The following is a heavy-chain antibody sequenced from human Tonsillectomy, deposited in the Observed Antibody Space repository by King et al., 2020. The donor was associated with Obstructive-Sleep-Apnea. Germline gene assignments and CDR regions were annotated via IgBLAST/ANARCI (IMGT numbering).Heavy chain of an antibody. D-gene: IGHD6-13*01. CDR1: GFTFSSYG. CDR3: AKEIGSSGWYPAYYYYGMDV. J-gene: IGHJ6*02. Sequence: VQLVESGGGVVQPGRSLRLSCAASGFTFSSYGMHWVRQAPGKGLEWVAVISYDGSNKYYSDSVKGRFTISRDNSKNTLYLQMNSLRGEDTAVYYCAKEIGSSGWYPAYYYYGMDVWGQGTTVTASS. CDR2: ISYDGSNK. V-gene: IGHV3-30*18.